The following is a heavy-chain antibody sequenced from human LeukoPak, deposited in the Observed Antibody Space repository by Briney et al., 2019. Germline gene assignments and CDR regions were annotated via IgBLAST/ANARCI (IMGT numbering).Heavy chain of an antibody. J-gene: IGHJ4*01. Sequence: ASETLSLTCAVYGGSFSGYYWSWIRQPPGKGLEWIGEINHSGSTNYNPSLKSRVTISVDTSKNQFSLKLSSVTAADTAVYYCALRTGEEAYWGHRTLVTVS. D-gene: IGHD7-27*01. CDR1: GGSFSGYY. V-gene: IGHV4-34*01. CDR3: ALRTGEEAY. CDR2: INHSGST.